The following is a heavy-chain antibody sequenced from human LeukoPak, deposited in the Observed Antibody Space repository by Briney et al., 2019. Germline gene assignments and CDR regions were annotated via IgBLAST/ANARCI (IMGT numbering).Heavy chain of an antibody. Sequence: PSETLSLTCTVSGGSINSYYWSWIRQPPGKGLEWIGYIYYSGSTNYNPSLKSRVTISVDTSKDQFSLKLSSVTAADTAVYYCARDLGPYYYGSGSSQARTWGQGTLVTVSS. CDR3: ARDLGPYYYGSGSSQART. CDR2: IYYSGST. J-gene: IGHJ4*02. CDR1: GGSINSYY. D-gene: IGHD3-10*01. V-gene: IGHV4-59*01.